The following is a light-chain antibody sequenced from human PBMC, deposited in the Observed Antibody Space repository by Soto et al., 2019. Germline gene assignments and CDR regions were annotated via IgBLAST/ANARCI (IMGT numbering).Light chain of an antibody. Sequence: EIVMTQSPPTLSVSPGERATLSCRASPTISRNLAWYQQRPGQAPRLLMFGASTRAPGIPARFSGSGSGTEFTLTISSLQSEDFAGYCCHQDENWPKTFGQGTKVEI. V-gene: IGKV3-15*01. J-gene: IGKJ1*01. CDR2: GAS. CDR1: PTISRN. CDR3: HQDENWPKT.